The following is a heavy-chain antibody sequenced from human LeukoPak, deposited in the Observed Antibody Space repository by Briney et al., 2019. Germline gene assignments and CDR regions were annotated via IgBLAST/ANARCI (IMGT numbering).Heavy chain of an antibody. CDR2: ISAYNVNT. CDR3: ARDSLIVVVPAAITTYGMDV. V-gene: IGHV1-18*01. J-gene: IGHJ6*02. D-gene: IGHD2-2*02. CDR1: GYTFTSYG. Sequence: GASVKVTCKASGYTFTSYGISWVRQAPAQGLEWMGWISAYNVNTNYAQKLQGRVTMTTDTSTSTAYMELRILRSDETAVYYCARDSLIVVVPAAITTYGMDVWGQGTTVTVSS.